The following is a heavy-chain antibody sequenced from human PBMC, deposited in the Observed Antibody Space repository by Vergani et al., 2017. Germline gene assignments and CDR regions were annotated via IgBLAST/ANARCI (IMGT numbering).Heavy chain of an antibody. CDR3: AKTHDFSSLYSSYNWFDP. CDR1: GYSITNYW. CDR2: IYAGDSDV. D-gene: IGHD3-3*01. J-gene: IGHJ5*02. Sequence: EVQLVQSGAEVKKPGESLKISCQGSGYSITNYWIAWVRQRPGKGLEWMGIIYAGDSDVRYSPSFQGKVTMSVDKSLSTAYLQWSSLKASDTATYYCAKTHDFSSLYSSYNWFDPWGQVTQVTVSS. V-gene: IGHV5-51*03.